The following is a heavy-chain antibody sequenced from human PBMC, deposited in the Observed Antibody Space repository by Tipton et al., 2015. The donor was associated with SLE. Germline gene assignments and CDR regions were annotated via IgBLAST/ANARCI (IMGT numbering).Heavy chain of an antibody. V-gene: IGHV4-4*07. J-gene: IGHJ3*02. CDR3: ARERSRGGDAFDI. CDR2: IYTSGST. Sequence: TLSLTCTVSGGSISSYYWSWIRQPAGKGLEWIGRIYTSGSTNYKPSLKSRVTMSVDTSKNQFSLKLSSVTAADTAVYYCARERSRGGDAFDIWGQGTMVTVSS. CDR1: GGSISSYY. D-gene: IGHD3-10*01.